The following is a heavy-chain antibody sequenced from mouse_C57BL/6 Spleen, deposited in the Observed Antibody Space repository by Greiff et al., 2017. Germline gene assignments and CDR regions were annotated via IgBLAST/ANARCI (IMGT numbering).Heavy chain of an antibody. J-gene: IGHJ2*01. CDR1: GYTFTSYW. Sequence: QVQLKQSGAELVRPGSSVKLSCKASGYTFTSYWMHWVKQRPIQGLEWIGNIDPSDSETHYNQKFKDKATLTVDKSSSTAYMQLSSLTSEDSAVYYCARGWSTNGFDYWGQGTTLTVSS. CDR3: ARGWSTNGFDY. D-gene: IGHD2-3*01. CDR2: IDPSDSET. V-gene: IGHV1-52*01.